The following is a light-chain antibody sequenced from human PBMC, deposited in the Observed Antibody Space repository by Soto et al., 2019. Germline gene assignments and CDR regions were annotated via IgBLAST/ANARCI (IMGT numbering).Light chain of an antibody. V-gene: IGKV1-5*03. J-gene: IGKJ1*01. CDR1: QSISSW. CDR2: KAS. CDR3: QHYNTYPWT. Sequence: DIQMTQSPSSVSASVGDRVTITCRASQSISSWLAWYQQKPGKAPNLLIHKASHLESGVPSRFSGSGSGTEFTLTISSLQHGDFATYYCQHYNTYPWTFGQGTKVDIK.